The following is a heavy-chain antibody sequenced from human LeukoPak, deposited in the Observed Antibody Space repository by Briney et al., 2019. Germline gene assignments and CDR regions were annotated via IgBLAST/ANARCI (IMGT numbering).Heavy chain of an antibody. Sequence: GGSLRLSCAASGFTFSSYAMSWVRQAPGKGLEWVSAISGSGGSTYYADSVKGRFTISRDNSKNTLYLQTNSLRAEDTAVYYCAKNQLPVVVPAAMDYWGQGTLVTVSS. D-gene: IGHD2-2*01. V-gene: IGHV3-23*01. J-gene: IGHJ4*02. CDR3: AKNQLPVVVPAAMDY. CDR2: ISGSGGST. CDR1: GFTFSSYA.